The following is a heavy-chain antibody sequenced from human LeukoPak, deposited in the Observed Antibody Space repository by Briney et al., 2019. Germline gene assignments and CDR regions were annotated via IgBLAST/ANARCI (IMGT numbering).Heavy chain of an antibody. D-gene: IGHD1-26*01. CDR2: INPSGGST. Sequence: GASVKVSCKASGYTFTSYYMHWVRQAPGQGLEWMGIINPSGGSTSYAQKFQGRVTMTRDMSTSTVYMELSSLRSEDTAVYYCARIVGATLPPDYWGQGTLVTVSS. CDR1: GYTFTSYY. J-gene: IGHJ4*02. V-gene: IGHV1-46*01. CDR3: ARIVGATLPPDY.